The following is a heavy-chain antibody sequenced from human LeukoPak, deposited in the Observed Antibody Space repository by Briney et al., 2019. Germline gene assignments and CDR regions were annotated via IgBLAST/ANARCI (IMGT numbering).Heavy chain of an antibody. CDR1: GFTFDDYA. Sequence: PGGSLRLSCAASGFTFDDYAMHWVRQAPGKGLEWVSGISWNSGSIGYADSVKGRFTISRDNAKNSLYLQMNSLRAEDMALYYCAKGLDPNFISGSYLAGFDYWGQGTLVTVSS. CDR3: AKGLDPNFISGSYLAGFDY. V-gene: IGHV3-9*03. D-gene: IGHD1-26*01. J-gene: IGHJ4*02. CDR2: ISWNSGSI.